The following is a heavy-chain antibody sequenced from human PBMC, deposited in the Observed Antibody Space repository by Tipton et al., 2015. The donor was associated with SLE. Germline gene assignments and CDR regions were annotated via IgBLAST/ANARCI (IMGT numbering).Heavy chain of an antibody. V-gene: IGHV4-34*01. Sequence: TLSLTCAVYSGYFSGYYLIWIRQPPGKGLEWIGEINQGGGTNYNPSLKSRVTISVDTSNKRVSLRLTAVTAADTAVYYCARAGGSGWPQHDYWGPGTLVTVSS. D-gene: IGHD6-19*01. CDR1: SGYFSGYY. CDR3: ARAGGSGWPQHDY. CDR2: INQGGGT. J-gene: IGHJ4*02.